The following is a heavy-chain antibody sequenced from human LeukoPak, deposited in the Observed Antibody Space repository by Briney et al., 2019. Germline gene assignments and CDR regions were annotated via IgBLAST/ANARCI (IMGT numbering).Heavy chain of an antibody. J-gene: IGHJ6*02. D-gene: IGHD2-2*01. CDR3: AKGMEWVVVPAALDV. V-gene: IGHV3-23*01. CDR2: ISGSSSTT. CDR1: GFTFSSYA. Sequence: PWGSLRLSCAASGFTFSSYAMHWVRQAPGKGLEWVSAISGSSSTTFYADSVKGRFTISRDNSMDTLFLQMNSLRPEDTALYYCAKGMEWVVVPAALDVWGQGTTVSVSS.